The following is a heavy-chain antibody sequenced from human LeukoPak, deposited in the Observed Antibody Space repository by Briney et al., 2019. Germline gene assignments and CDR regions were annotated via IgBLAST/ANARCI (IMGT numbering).Heavy chain of an antibody. CDR2: INPSGGST. V-gene: IGHV1-46*01. J-gene: IGHJ3*02. CDR3: ARGGLYCSGGSCYSQGHDAFDI. CDR1: GYTFTSYY. D-gene: IGHD2-15*01. Sequence: ASVKVSCKASGYTFTSYYMHWVRQAPGQGLEWMGIINPSGGSTSYAQKFQGRVTMTRDMSTSTVYMELSSLRPEDTAVYYCARGGLYCSGGSCYSQGHDAFDIWGQGTMVTVSS.